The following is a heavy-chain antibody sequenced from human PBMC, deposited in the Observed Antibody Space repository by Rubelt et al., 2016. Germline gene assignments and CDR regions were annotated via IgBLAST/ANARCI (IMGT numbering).Heavy chain of an antibody. J-gene: IGHJ4*02. CDR3: ARHNSLSPGISLDF. CDR1: GDSISPYY. V-gene: IGHV4-59*08. Sequence: QVQLQESGPGLVKPSETLSLTCTVSGDSISPYYWSWIRQPPAKGLEWIGYIYYSGITNSNPSLQSRVTISVDTSKNQFSLKLRSGAAAGAAIYYGARHNSLSPGISLDFWGQGTLVTVSS. D-gene: IGHD6-13*01. CDR2: IYYSGIT.